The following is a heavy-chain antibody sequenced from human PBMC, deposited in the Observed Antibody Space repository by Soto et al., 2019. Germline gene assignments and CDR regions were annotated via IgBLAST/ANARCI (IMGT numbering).Heavy chain of an antibody. D-gene: IGHD3-9*01. CDR1: GFTFSSYA. CDR2: ISGSGGST. Sequence: PGGSLRLSCAASGFTFSSYAMSWVRQAPGKGLEWVSAISGSGGSTYYADSVKGRFTISRDNSKNTLYLQMNSLRPEDTAVYYCARDTGYYDILTDGGMDVWGQGTTVTVSS. V-gene: IGHV3-23*01. CDR3: ARDTGYYDILTDGGMDV. J-gene: IGHJ6*02.